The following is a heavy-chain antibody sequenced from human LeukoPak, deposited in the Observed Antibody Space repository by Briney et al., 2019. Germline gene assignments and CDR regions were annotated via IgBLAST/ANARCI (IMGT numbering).Heavy chain of an antibody. CDR2: ISAYNGNT. V-gene: IGHV1-18*04. Sequence: ASVKVSCKASGYTFTSYGISWVRQAPGQGFEWMGWISAYNGNTNYAQKLQGRVTMTTDTSTSTAYMELRSLRSDDTAVYYCARGCSGGSCYENWFDPWGQGTLVTVSS. J-gene: IGHJ5*02. CDR3: ARGCSGGSCYENWFDP. D-gene: IGHD2-15*01. CDR1: GYTFTSYG.